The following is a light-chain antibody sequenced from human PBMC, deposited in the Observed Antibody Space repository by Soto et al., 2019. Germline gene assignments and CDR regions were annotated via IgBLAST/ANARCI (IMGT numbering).Light chain of an antibody. Sequence: EIVLTQSPATLSLSPGERATLSCRGSQSVRSHLVWYQQKPGQAPRLLIYEASNRATGIPARSSGSGSGTDFTLTSSSLEPEDFAVYYCQQRSDWPITFGQGTRLEIK. J-gene: IGKJ5*01. CDR1: QSVRSH. CDR2: EAS. CDR3: QQRSDWPIT. V-gene: IGKV3-11*01.